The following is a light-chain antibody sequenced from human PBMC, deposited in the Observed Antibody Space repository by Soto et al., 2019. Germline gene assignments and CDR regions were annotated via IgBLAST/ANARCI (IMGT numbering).Light chain of an antibody. V-gene: IGLV1-40*01. J-gene: IGLJ1*01. Sequence: QSVLTQPPSVSGAPGQRVTISCTGSSSNIGACYDVHWYQHLPGTAPKLLIYGNNNRPSGVPDRFSGSKSGTSASLAITGLQAEDEGDYYCQSYDSSLSAFYVFGTGTKLTVL. CDR2: GNN. CDR1: SSNIGACYD. CDR3: QSYDSSLSAFYV.